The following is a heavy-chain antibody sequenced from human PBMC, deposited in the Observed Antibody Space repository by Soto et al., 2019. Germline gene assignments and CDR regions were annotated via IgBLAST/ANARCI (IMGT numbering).Heavy chain of an antibody. J-gene: IGHJ5*01. Sequence: ETLSLSCAFYGGSFSGHSWTWIRQSPGKGLEWIGDINHSGRVNYSPSLKSRVTISLDTSKNQFSLTLSAVTAADTAMYYCSTRAYDTNGYYRFDPWGQGTLVTVSS. D-gene: IGHD3-22*01. CDR3: STRAYDTNGYYRFDP. V-gene: IGHV4-34*01. CDR1: GGSFSGHS. CDR2: INHSGRV.